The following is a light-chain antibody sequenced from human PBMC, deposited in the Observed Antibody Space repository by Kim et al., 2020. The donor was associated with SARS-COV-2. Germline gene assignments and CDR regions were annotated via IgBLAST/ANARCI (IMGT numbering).Light chain of an antibody. V-gene: IGKV3-15*01. CDR1: QSIGTE. Sequence: VPLGERVTLSCRASQSIGTELAWFQLKPGEAPRLLIFDASTRAADLPGRFTGSGSGTDFTLTISALQSDDFATYYCQQYKSRPPYTFGQGTKLEI. CDR2: DAS. CDR3: QQYKSRPPYT. J-gene: IGKJ2*01.